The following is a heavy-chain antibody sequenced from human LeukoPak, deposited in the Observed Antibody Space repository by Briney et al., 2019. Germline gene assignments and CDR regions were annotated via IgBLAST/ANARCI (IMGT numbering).Heavy chain of an antibody. V-gene: IGHV5-51*01. D-gene: IGHD6-19*01. CDR1: GYSFTSYW. J-gene: IGHJ5*02. Sequence: EEPLKISCKGSGYSFTSYWIGWVRQMPGKGLEWMGIIYPGDSDTRYTPSFQGQVTISADKSISTAYLQWSSLKASDTAMYYCARLGGSGWYEGYWFDPWGQGTLVTVSS. CDR2: IYPGDSDT. CDR3: ARLGGSGWYEGYWFDP.